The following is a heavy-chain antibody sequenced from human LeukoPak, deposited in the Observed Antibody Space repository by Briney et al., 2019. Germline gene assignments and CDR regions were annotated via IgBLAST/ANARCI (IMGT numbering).Heavy chain of an antibody. CDR2: ISAYNGNT. D-gene: IGHD3-22*01. Sequence: ASVKVSCKAPGYTFTSYGISWVRQAPGQGLEWMGWISAYNGNTNYAQKLQGRVTMTTDTSTSTAYMELRSLRSDDTAVYYCAREHPYYDSSGYVVLAFDIWGQGTMVTVSS. CDR1: GYTFTSYG. CDR3: AREHPYYDSSGYVVLAFDI. J-gene: IGHJ3*02. V-gene: IGHV1-18*01.